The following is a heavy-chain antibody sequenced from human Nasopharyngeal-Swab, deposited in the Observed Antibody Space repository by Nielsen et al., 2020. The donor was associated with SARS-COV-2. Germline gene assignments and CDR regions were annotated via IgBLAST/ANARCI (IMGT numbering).Heavy chain of an antibody. Sequence: GGSLRLSCAASGFTFSDYYMSWIRQAPGKGLEWVSYISGSGSTIYYADSAKGRFTISRDNAKNSLYLQMNSLRAEDTAVYYCASSQAYNWNDSDAFDIWGQGTMVTVSS. J-gene: IGHJ3*02. D-gene: IGHD1-1*01. CDR3: ASSQAYNWNDSDAFDI. V-gene: IGHV3-11*04. CDR1: GFTFSDYY. CDR2: ISGSGSTI.